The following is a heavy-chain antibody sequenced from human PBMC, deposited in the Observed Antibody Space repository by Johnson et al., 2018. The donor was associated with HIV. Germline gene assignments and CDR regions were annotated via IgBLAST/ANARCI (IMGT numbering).Heavy chain of an antibody. CDR1: GFTFSSYG. D-gene: IGHD3-3*01. Sequence: QVQLVESGGGVVQPGRSLRLSCAASGFTFSSYGIHWVRQAPGKGLEWVAVIWYDGSIKYYADSVKGRFTISRDNSKNTLYLQMNSLRAEDTAVYYCAKGAYYDFLSGYSSGGFDIWGQGTMVTVSS. CDR2: IWYDGSIK. V-gene: IGHV3-33*06. CDR3: AKGAYYDFLSGYSSGGFDI. J-gene: IGHJ3*02.